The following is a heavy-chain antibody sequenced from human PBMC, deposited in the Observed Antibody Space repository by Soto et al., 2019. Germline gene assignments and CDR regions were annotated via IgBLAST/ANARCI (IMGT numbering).Heavy chain of an antibody. Sequence: PETLSLTCAVSGGSLTGYSWRWSRQPPGKGLEWIGEIHHSGSTNYNPSLKSRVTISVDTAKNQFSLKLSSVTAADTAVYYCARGPSIAVAGTGEAFDIWGQGTMVT. J-gene: IGHJ3*02. CDR3: ARGPSIAVAGTGEAFDI. CDR2: IHHSGST. CDR1: GGSLTGYS. D-gene: IGHD6-19*01. V-gene: IGHV4-34*01.